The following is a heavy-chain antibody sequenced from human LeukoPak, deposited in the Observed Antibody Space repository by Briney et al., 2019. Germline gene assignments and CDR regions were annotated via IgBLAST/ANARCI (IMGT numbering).Heavy chain of an antibody. Sequence: GGSLRLSCAASGFTFSTYGMHWVRQAPGKGLEWVAFIRYDGSNKYYADSMKGRFTISRDNSKNTLYLQMNSLRAEDTAVYYCAKDNYDYGDYDGGDYWGQGTLVTVSS. D-gene: IGHD4-17*01. V-gene: IGHV3-30*02. CDR2: IRYDGSNK. CDR3: AKDNYDYGDYDGGDY. J-gene: IGHJ4*02. CDR1: GFTFSTYG.